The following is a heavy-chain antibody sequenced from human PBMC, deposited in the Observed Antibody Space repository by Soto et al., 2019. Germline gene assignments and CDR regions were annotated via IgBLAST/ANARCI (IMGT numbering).Heavy chain of an antibody. CDR1: GFTFSRYG. CDR2: ISYDGSNK. V-gene: IGHV3-30*03. D-gene: IGHD2-2*01. Sequence: GGTLRLSCAASGFTFSRYGMHWVRQAPGKGLEWVAVISYDGSNKYYADSVKGRFTISRDNSKNTLYLQMNSLRAEDTAVYYCAIDDLPMIVVVTAPPYYGMDVWCPGXTLTVYS. CDR3: AIDDLPMIVVVTAPPYYGMDV. J-gene: IGHJ6*02.